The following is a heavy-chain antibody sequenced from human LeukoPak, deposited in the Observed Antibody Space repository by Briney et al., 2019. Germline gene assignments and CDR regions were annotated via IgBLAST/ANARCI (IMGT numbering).Heavy chain of an antibody. D-gene: IGHD6-13*01. CDR3: AKDIAARRFDY. CDR1: GFTFSSYG. J-gene: IGHJ4*02. CDR2: IWSDGGDK. V-gene: IGHV3-33*06. Sequence: GGSLRLSCAASGFTFSSYGMHWVRQAPGKGLEWVAVIWSDGGDKYYPESVKGRFTISRDNSKNTLYLQMNSLRAEDTAVYFCAKDIAARRFDYWGQGTLVTVSS.